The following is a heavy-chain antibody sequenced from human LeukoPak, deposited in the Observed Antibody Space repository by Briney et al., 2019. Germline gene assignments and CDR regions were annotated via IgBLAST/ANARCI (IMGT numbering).Heavy chain of an antibody. CDR2: INHSRST. J-gene: IGHJ5*02. Sequence: SETLSLTCAVYGGSFSGYYWSWIRQPPGKGLEWIGEINHSRSTNYNPSLKSRVTISVDTSKNQFSLKLSSVTAADTAVYYCARGGGMVRGVAYNWFDPWGQGTLVTVSS. V-gene: IGHV4-34*01. CDR3: ARGGGMVRGVAYNWFDP. CDR1: GGSFSGYY. D-gene: IGHD3-10*01.